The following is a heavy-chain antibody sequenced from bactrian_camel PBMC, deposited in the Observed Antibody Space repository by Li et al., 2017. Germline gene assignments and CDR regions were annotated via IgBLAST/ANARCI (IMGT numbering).Heavy chain of an antibody. J-gene: IGHJ4*01. CDR1: SVVFSDNC. CDR3: AATWLRGLCPGLRRPRPWNY. Sequence: HVQLVESGGGSVEAGGSLRLSCATSSVVFSDNCFAWFRQIPGREREGVASISIRNGFTDYTDSVKGRFTISQGDTKNTVYLQMNSLQPEDSATYYCAATWLRGLCPGLRRPRPWNYWGQGTQVTVS. V-gene: IGHV3S63*01. CDR2: ISIRNGFT. D-gene: IGHD1*01.